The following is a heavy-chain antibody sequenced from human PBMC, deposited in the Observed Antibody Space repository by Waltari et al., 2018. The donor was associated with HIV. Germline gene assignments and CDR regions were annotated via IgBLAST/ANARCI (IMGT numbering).Heavy chain of an antibody. V-gene: IGHV3-7*03. CDR2: INQDGSDM. D-gene: IGHD3-22*01. Sequence: SGGGSAKPGGSLRVSCGVAGLHYDNYWMSWVRQAPGKGLEWVANINQDGSDMFLADSVKGRFTIFRDNSKKSLALQMNKLRVEDMGTYYCARSSSGLFDHWGQGSLVTVSS. CDR3: ARSSSGLFDH. CDR1: GLHYDNYW. J-gene: IGHJ4*02.